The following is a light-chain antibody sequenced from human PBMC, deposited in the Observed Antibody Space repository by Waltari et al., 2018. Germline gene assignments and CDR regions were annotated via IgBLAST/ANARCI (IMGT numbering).Light chain of an antibody. V-gene: IGKV1-5*03. Sequence: DIQMTQSPSTLSASVGDRVIFSCRASPSISKGLAWYQQKPGKAPKLLIYKASTLESGVPSRFSGSGSGTEFTLTISSLQPEDFATYYCQQYNSYSLLSFGGGTKVEIK. CDR3: QQYNSYSLLS. J-gene: IGKJ4*01. CDR2: KAS. CDR1: PSISKG.